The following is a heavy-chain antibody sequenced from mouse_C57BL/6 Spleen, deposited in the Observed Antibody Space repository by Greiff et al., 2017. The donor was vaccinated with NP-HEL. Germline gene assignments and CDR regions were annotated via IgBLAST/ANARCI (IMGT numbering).Heavy chain of an antibody. CDR2: IDPSDSET. CDR3: AREDYSNSFAY. Sequence: VQLQQPGAELVRPGSSVKLSCKASGYTFTSYWMHWVKRRPIQGLEWIDNIDPSDSETHYNQKFKDKATLTVDKSSSTAYMQLSSLTSEDSAVYYCAREDYSNSFAYWGQGTLVTVSA. CDR1: GYTFTSYW. J-gene: IGHJ3*01. D-gene: IGHD2-5*01. V-gene: IGHV1-52*01.